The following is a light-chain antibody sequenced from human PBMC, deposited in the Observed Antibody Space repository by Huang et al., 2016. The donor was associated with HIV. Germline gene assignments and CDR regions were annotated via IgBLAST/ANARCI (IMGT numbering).Light chain of an antibody. CDR3: QQYDNGPPVPLT. J-gene: IGKJ4*01. Sequence: EIGMTQSPATLSVSPGERATLSCRASRNVDDNLAWYQQKPGQAPRLLSYDAATRATGIPARFSGSGSGTEFTLTISSLQSEDIAVYYCQQYDNGPPVPLTFGGGTKVEIK. CDR2: DAA. CDR1: RNVDDN. V-gene: IGKV3-15*01.